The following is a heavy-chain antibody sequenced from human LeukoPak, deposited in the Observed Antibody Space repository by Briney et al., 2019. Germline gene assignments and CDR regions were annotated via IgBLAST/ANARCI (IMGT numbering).Heavy chain of an antibody. Sequence: GRSLRLSCAASGFTFSSYAMHWVRQAPGKGLEWVAVISYDGSNKYYADSVKGRFTISRDNSKNTLYLQMNSLRAEDTAVYYCARYDARYGMDVWGQGTTVTVSS. CDR2: ISYDGSNK. V-gene: IGHV3-30-3*01. CDR3: ARYDARYGMDV. J-gene: IGHJ6*02. D-gene: IGHD1-1*01. CDR1: GFTFSSYA.